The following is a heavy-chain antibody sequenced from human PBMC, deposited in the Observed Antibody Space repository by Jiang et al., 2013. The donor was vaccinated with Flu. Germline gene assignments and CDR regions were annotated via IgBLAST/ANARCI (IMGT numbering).Heavy chain of an antibody. J-gene: IGHJ5*02. Sequence: KPTQTLTLTCTFSGFSLSTGGVSVGWIRQPPGKALEWLALIYWDEIKRYSPSLKSRLTITKDTSKNQVVLTMTNMDPVDTATYYCVHSMSIFGFLPKYNWFDPWGQGTLVTVSS. CDR2: IYWDEIK. D-gene: IGHD3-3*01. CDR1: GFSLSTGGVS. V-gene: IGHV2-5*02. CDR3: VHSMSIFGFLPKYNWFDP.